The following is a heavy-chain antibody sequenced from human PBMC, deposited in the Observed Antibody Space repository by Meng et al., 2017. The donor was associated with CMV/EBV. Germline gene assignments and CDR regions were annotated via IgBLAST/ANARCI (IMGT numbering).Heavy chain of an antibody. CDR3: ARVGGRPYYDFWSGYHRPPDY. D-gene: IGHD3-3*01. CDR1: GFTFSSYA. J-gene: IGHJ4*02. V-gene: IGHV3-30*04. Sequence: GGPLRLSCAASGFTFSSYAMHWVRQAPGKGLEWVAVISYDGSNKYYADSVKGRFTISRDNSKNTLYLQMNSLRAEDTAVYYCARVGGRPYYDFWSGYHRPPDYWGQGTLVTVSS. CDR2: ISYDGSNK.